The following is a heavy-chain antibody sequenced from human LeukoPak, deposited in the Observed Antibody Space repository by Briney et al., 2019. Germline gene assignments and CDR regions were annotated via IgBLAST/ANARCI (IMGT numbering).Heavy chain of an antibody. CDR1: GGSISSYY. D-gene: IGHD6-19*01. Sequence: SETLSLTCTVSGGSISSYYWSWIRQPPGKGLEWIGYIYTSGSTNYNPSLKSRVTISVDTSKNQFSLKLSSVTAADTAVYYCASGSTFAVGGFDYWGQGTLVTVSS. J-gene: IGHJ4*02. CDR2: IYTSGST. V-gene: IGHV4-4*09. CDR3: ASGSTFAVGGFDY.